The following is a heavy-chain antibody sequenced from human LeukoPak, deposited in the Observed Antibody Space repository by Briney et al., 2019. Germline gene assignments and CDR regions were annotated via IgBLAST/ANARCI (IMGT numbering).Heavy chain of an antibody. J-gene: IGHJ4*02. CDR1: GGSISSYY. Sequence: SETLSLTCTVSGGSISSYYWSWIRQPPGKGLEWIGYIYYSGSTNYNPSLKSRVTISVDTSKNQFSLKLSSVTAADTAVYYCARLGGYDINLFDYRGQGTLVTVSS. CDR2: IYYSGST. V-gene: IGHV4-59*01. CDR3: ARLGGYDINLFDY. D-gene: IGHD5-12*01.